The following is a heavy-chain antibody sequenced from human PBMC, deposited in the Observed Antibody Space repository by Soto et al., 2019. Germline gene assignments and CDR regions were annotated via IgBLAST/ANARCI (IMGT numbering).Heavy chain of an antibody. Sequence: GESLKISCKGSGYSFTIYWIGWVRQMPGKGLEWMGIIYPGDSDTRYSPSFQGQVTISADKSISTAYLQWSSLKASDTAMYYCATPAPPVYYDNSDSYYYRMDVWGQGTTVTVSS. CDR1: GYSFTIYW. CDR2: IYPGDSDT. D-gene: IGHD3-22*01. CDR3: ATPAPPVYYDNSDSYYYRMDV. J-gene: IGHJ6*02. V-gene: IGHV5-51*01.